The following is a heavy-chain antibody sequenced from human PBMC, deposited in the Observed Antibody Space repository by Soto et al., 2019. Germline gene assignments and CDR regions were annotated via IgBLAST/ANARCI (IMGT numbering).Heavy chain of an antibody. D-gene: IGHD6-13*01. J-gene: IGHJ6*02. CDR2: IYPGDSDT. CDR1: GYSFTSYW. V-gene: IGHV5-51*01. CDR3: ARLRGIARPYYYYSGMDV. Sequence: GGSLKISCKGSGYSFTSYWIGWVSQMTGKGLEWMGIIYPGDSDTRYSPSFQGQVTISADKSISTAYLQWSSLKASDTAMYYCARLRGIARPYYYYSGMDVWGQGTTVTVSS.